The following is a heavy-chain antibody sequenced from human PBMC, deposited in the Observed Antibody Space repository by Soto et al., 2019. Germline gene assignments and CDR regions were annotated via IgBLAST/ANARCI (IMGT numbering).Heavy chain of an antibody. CDR2: IYYSGST. Sequence: TLSLTCTVSGGAISISSYYWGWIRQPPGKGLEWIGSIYYSGSTYYNPSLKSRVTISVDTSKNQFSLKLSSVTAADTAVYYCASRRKKLVFDYWGQGTQVTVSS. CDR1: GGAISISSYY. D-gene: IGHD6-13*01. CDR3: ASRRKKLVFDY. J-gene: IGHJ4*02. V-gene: IGHV4-39*01.